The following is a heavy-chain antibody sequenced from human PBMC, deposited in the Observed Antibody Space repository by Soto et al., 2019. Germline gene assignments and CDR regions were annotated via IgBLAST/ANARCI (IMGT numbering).Heavy chain of an antibody. Sequence: ASVKVSCKASGNTFTSYDINWVRQATGHGLEWMGWINPNSGNIGYAQKFQGRVTMTRDTAIRTAYMEVSRLRSDDTAVYYCARGRASGSYYLLDYWRQGTLVTVSS. CDR3: ARGRASGSYYLLDY. J-gene: IGHJ4*02. CDR1: GNTFTSYD. D-gene: IGHD3-10*01. CDR2: INPNSGNI. V-gene: IGHV1-8*01.